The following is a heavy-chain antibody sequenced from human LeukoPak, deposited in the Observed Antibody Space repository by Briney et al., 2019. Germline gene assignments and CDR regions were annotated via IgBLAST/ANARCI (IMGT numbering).Heavy chain of an antibody. Sequence: GGSLRLSCAASGFMFDDYAMHWVRQVPGKGLEWVSYISRSGSTIYYADSVKGRFTISRDNAKNSLFLQMNSLRAEDTAVYYCARDLAYYYYFYGMDVWGQGTTVTVSS. V-gene: IGHV3-48*03. CDR3: ARDLAYYYYFYGMDV. J-gene: IGHJ6*02. CDR1: GFMFDDYA. CDR2: ISRSGSTI.